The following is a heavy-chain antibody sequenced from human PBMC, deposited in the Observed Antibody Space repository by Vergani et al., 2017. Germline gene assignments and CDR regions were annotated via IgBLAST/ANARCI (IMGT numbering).Heavy chain of an antibody. V-gene: IGHV1-69*18. CDR3: AREGARGYSSSLPQIYGMDV. CDR2: IIPIFGTA. D-gene: IGHD6-13*01. Sequence: QVQLVQSGAEVKKPGASVKVSCKASGYTFTGYYMHWVRQAPGQGLEWMGRIIPIFGTANYAQKFQGRVTITADESTSTAYMELSSLRSEDTAVYYCAREGARGYSSSLPQIYGMDVWGQGTTVTVSS. J-gene: IGHJ6*02. CDR1: GYTFTGYY.